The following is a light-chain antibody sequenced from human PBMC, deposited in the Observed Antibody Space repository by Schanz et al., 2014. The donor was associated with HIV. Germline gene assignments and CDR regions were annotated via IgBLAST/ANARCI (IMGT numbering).Light chain of an antibody. J-gene: IGLJ2*01. Sequence: QSALTQPRSVSGSPGETVSISCTGTSGYFGGHIYVSWFQHHPGKAPKLLIYDVSQRPSGVPDRFSGSKSGNTASLTVSGLQAEDEADYYCSSYAGSNVIFGGGTKLTVL. V-gene: IGLV2-11*01. CDR3: SSYAGSNVI. CDR2: DVS. CDR1: SGYFGGHIY.